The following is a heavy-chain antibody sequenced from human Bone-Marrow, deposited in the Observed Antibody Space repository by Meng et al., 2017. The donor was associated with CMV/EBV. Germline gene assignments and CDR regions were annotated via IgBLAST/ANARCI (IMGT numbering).Heavy chain of an antibody. D-gene: IGHD1-20*01. Sequence: GESLKISCAASGFTFSNYEMHWVRQAPGEGLEWVTFISYDGSREYYADSVRGRFTISRDNSKNTLYLQMNSLRAEDTAVYYCAKEGAGLTGNFDYWGQGTLVTVSS. J-gene: IGHJ4*02. V-gene: IGHV3-30*14. CDR3: AKEGAGLTGNFDY. CDR2: ISYDGSRE. CDR1: GFTFSNYE.